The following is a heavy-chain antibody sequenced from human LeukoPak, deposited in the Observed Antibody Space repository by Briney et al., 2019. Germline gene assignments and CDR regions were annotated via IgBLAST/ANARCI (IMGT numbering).Heavy chain of an antibody. CDR3: ARASSIIAAAGQHFDY. Sequence: SETLSLTCAVYGGSFSGYYWSWIRQPPGKGLEWIGEINHSGSTNYNPSLKSRVTISVDTSRNQFSLKLSSVTAADTAVYYCARASSIIAAAGQHFDYWGQGTLVTVSS. V-gene: IGHV4-34*01. CDR2: INHSGST. CDR1: GGSFSGYY. J-gene: IGHJ4*02. D-gene: IGHD6-13*01.